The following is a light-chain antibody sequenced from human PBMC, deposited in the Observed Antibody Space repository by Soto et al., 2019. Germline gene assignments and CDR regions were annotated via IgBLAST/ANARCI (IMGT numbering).Light chain of an antibody. CDR2: EVS. CDR1: SSDVGAYNY. CDR3: FSFTTRNTHV. J-gene: IGLJ1*01. V-gene: IGLV2-14*01. Sequence: QSALTQPASVSGSPGQSITISCTGTSSDVGAYNYVSWFQQHPDKAPKLMIYEVSNRPSGVSNRFSGSKSGNAASLTISGLQAEDEAYYFCFSFTTRNTHVFGTGTKLTVL.